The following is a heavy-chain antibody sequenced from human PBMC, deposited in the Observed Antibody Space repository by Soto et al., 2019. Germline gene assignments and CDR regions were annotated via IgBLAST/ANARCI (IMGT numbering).Heavy chain of an antibody. D-gene: IGHD2-15*01. CDR1: GYSFASYW. V-gene: IGHV5-51*01. CDR2: IYPGDSDT. CDR3: ARLGGTRIGYCSGGSCYPGSCDV. Sequence: PGESLKLSCKGSGYSFASYWIGWVRQMPGKCLEWLGIIYPGDSDTRYSPSFQGQVTISADKSISTAYLQWTSLKASDTAMYYCARLGGTRIGYCSGGSCYPGSCDVWGQGTTVTVSS. J-gene: IGHJ6*02.